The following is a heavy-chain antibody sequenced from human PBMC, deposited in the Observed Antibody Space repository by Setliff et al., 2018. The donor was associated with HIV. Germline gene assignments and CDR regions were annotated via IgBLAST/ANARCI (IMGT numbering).Heavy chain of an antibody. CDR3: AKDPPGFSHFLDY. V-gene: IGHV3-23*01. J-gene: IGHJ4*02. CDR2: ISDTGDYI. CDR1: GFTFNNYA. Sequence: GGSRRLSCAASGFTFNNYARAWVGQAPGKGQEWVSAISDTGDYIYYADSVKGRFTISRDNSADTVYLQMTGLRVEDTAVYFCAKDPPGFSHFLDYWGQGAVVTVSS.